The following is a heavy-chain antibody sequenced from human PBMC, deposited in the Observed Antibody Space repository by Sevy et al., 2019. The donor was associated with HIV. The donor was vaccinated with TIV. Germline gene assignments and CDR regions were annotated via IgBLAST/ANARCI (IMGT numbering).Heavy chain of an antibody. Sequence: GGSLRLSCAASGFTFDTYWMTWVRQAPGKGLEWVANIKQDGSYNYLVDSVKGRFTISRDNAKNSLFLQRNSLTAEDTAVYYCARGRTYYYDTSGYKATMYFDYWGQGALVTVSS. D-gene: IGHD3-22*01. CDR2: IKQDGSYN. V-gene: IGHV3-7*01. CDR1: GFTFDTYW. J-gene: IGHJ4*02. CDR3: ARGRTYYYDTSGYKATMYFDY.